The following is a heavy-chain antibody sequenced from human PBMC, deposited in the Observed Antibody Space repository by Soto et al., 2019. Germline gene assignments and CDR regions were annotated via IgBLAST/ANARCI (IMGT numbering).Heavy chain of an antibody. CDR1: VGTFSSYT. CDR3: AREQVILGTYGMDV. CDR2: IIPILGIA. Sequence: QVQLVQSGAEVKKPGSSVKVSCKASVGTFSSYTISWVRQAPGQGLEWMGRIIPILGIADYAQKFQGRVTITADKSTSTAYMEPNSLRSEDTAVYYCAREQVILGTYGMDVWGQGTTVTVSS. V-gene: IGHV1-69*08. D-gene: IGHD2-15*01. J-gene: IGHJ6*02.